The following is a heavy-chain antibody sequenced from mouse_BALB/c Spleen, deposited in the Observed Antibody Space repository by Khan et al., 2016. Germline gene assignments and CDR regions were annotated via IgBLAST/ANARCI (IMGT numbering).Heavy chain of an antibody. CDR3: VRPFGDCCAY. CDR2: IDPDNDGT. CDR1: GYTFSRYV. V-gene: IGHV1S136*01. Sequence: VQLQQSGPELVKPGASVKMSCKASGYTFSRYVMHWVKQKPGQGLEWIGYIDPDNDGTKYNEKFKGKATLTSDKSSNTAYMDLSSLTSEDSAVYYCVRPFGDCCAYWGQGTLVTVSA. J-gene: IGHJ3*01.